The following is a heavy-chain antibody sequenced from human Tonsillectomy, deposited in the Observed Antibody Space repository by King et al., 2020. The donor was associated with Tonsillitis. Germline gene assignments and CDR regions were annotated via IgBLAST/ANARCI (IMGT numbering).Heavy chain of an antibody. CDR1: GFTFSTFD. D-gene: IGHD3-22*01. Sequence: VQLVESGGGVVQPGRSLRLSCAASGFTFSTFDMHWVRQAPGKGLEWVAVISYDGTNKYYVDSVKGRFTISRDNSKNTLYLQMNSLRADDTAVYFCAKDLIDYYDSSGYLDYWGQGTLVTVSS. V-gene: IGHV3-30*18. J-gene: IGHJ4*02. CDR3: AKDLIDYYDSSGYLDY. CDR2: ISYDGTNK.